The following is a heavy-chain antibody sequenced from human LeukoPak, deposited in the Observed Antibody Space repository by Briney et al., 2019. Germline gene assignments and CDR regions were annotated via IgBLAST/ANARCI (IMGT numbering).Heavy chain of an antibody. J-gene: IGHJ5*02. CDR2: IKPNSGDT. D-gene: IGHD3-10*01. V-gene: IGHV1-2*02. CDR1: GYSFADYY. Sequence: GASVKVSCTASGYSFADYYMHWVRQAPGQGLEWMGWIKPNSGDTRSAQKFQGRVTMTRDTSISTAYMELSSLRYDDTAVYYCATNILVRDIINWFDPWGQGTLVTVSS. CDR3: ATNILVRDIINWFDP.